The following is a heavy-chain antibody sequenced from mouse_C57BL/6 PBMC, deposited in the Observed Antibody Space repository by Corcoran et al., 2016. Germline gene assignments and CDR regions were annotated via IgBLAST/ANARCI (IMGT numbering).Heavy chain of an antibody. CDR2: INPNNGGT. CDR3: ARSPYDYEPYFDY. D-gene: IGHD2-4*01. Sequence: EVQLQQSGPELVKPGASVKISCKASGYTFTDYYMNWVKQSHGKSLEWIGDINPNNGGTSYNQKFKGKATLTVDKSSSTAYMELRSLTSEDSAVYYCARSPYDYEPYFDYWGQCTTLTVSS. CDR1: GYTFTDYY. J-gene: IGHJ2*01. V-gene: IGHV1-26*01.